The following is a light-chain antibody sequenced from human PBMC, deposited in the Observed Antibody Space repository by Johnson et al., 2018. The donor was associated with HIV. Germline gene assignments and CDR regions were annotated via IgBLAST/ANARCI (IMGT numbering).Light chain of an antibody. CDR1: SSTIGNNF. CDR2: KDN. J-gene: IGLJ1*01. V-gene: IGLV1-51*02. CDR3: GTWDTSPSGGGV. Sequence: QSVLTQPPSVSAAPGQKVTISCSGSSSTIGNNFVSWYQVLPGTAPKLLIYKDNERPSGIPDRFSGSKSGPLDTLDITPLQTGDEADYYCGTWDTSPSGGGVFGTGTKVTVL.